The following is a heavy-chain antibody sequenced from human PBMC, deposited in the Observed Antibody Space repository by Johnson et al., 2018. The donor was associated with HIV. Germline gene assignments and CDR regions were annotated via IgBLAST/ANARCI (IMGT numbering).Heavy chain of an antibody. Sequence: VQLVESGGGVVRPGGSLRLSCAASGFTFDDYGMSWVRQAPGKGLEWVSGINWNGGSTGYADSVKGRFTISRDNAKMSLYLQRNSLRAEDTAVYYCARERQSSSWYDAFDIWGQGTMVTVSS. D-gene: IGHD6-13*01. V-gene: IGHV3-20*04. CDR2: INWNGGST. CDR1: GFTFDDYG. CDR3: ARERQSSSWYDAFDI. J-gene: IGHJ3*02.